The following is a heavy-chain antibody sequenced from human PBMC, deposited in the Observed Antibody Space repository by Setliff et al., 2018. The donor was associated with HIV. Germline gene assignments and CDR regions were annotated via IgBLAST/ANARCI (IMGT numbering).Heavy chain of an antibody. V-gene: IGHV4-34*01. J-gene: IGHJ4*02. CDR2: INHSGGT. Sequence: PSETLSLTCAVYGRSFSGYYWNWIRQSPGKGLEWIGEINHSGGTNYNPSLKSRVTMSIDTSKNQFSLKLNSVTAADTAVYYCARGLNSYGSGSYLPLGYWGQGTLVTVS. CDR1: GRSFSGYY. CDR3: ARGLNSYGSGSYLPLGY. D-gene: IGHD3-10*01.